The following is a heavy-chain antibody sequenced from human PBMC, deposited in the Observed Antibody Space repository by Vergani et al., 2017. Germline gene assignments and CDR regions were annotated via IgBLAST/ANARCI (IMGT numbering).Heavy chain of an antibody. J-gene: IGHJ5*02. D-gene: IGHD3-10*01. CDR3: GRVADFYGLGRCLLDL. Sequence: QVRLQESGPGLVKPSETLSLTCSVSGGSMSGYYWSWIRQPPGKELEWIGYMYHSGSTNYNPSLETRVTISGDTSKNQFSLKLNSVTAADTAVYYCGRVADFYGLGRCLLDLLGQGILVTVSS. CDR1: GGSMSGYY. V-gene: IGHV4-59*01. CDR2: MYHSGST.